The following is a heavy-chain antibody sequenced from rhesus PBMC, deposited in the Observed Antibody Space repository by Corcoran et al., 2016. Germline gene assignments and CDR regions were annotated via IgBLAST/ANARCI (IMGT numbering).Heavy chain of an antibody. J-gene: IGHJ4*01. V-gene: IGHV3-100*02. CDR2: ISECGGTI. Sequence: DVQLVESGGGLVKPGGSLRLSCVASGFTFSSYEMHWVHQAPGKCLEWVPVISECGGTIYYGEFVKGRFNISSDNTKNSLFLQMNSLRAEDMAVYYCTRVQYQYYFDYWGQGVLVTVSS. CDR3: TRVQYQYYFDY. CDR1: GFTFSSYE. D-gene: IGHD3-3*01.